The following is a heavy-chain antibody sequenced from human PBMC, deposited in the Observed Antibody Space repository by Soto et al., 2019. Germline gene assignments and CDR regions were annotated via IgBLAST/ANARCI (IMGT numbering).Heavy chain of an antibody. CDR1: GGTFSSYA. CDR3: VYCNGGSCYSNPWFDP. V-gene: IGHV1-69*01. D-gene: IGHD2-15*01. Sequence: QVQLVQSGAEVKKPGSSVKVSCKASGGTFSSYAINWVRQAPGQGLEWMGGIIPIFGTANYAQKFQGRVTITADESTSTAYMELSSLRSQDTAVYYYVYCNGGSCYSNPWFDPWGQGTLVTVSS. J-gene: IGHJ5*02. CDR2: IIPIFGTA.